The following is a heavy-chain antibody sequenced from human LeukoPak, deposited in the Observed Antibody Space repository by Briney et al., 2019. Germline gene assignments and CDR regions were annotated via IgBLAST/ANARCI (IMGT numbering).Heavy chain of an antibody. CDR1: GGSISSYN. CDR2: IYYTGST. Sequence: PSETLSLTCTVSGGSISSYNWNWIRQPPGKGLEWIWNIYYTGSTNYNPSFKGRVTISVDTSKNQFSLKLSSVTAADTAVFYCARGASGWYWIDYWGLGTLVTVSS. CDR3: ARGASGWYWIDY. J-gene: IGHJ4*02. V-gene: IGHV4-59*01. D-gene: IGHD6-19*01.